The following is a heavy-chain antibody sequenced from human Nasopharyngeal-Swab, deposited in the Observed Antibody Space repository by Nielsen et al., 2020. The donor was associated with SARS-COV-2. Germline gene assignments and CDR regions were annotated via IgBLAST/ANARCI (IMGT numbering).Heavy chain of an antibody. CDR3: ASVYHDSSGYYYWFDP. Sequence: SETLSLTCTVSGGSISSYYWSWIRQPPGKGPEWIGYIHYSGSTNYNPSLKSRVTITIDTSKNQLSLKLSSVTAADTAVYYCASVYHDSSGYYYWFDPWGQGTLVTVSS. D-gene: IGHD3-22*01. CDR2: IHYSGST. J-gene: IGHJ5*02. V-gene: IGHV4-59*01. CDR1: GGSISSYY.